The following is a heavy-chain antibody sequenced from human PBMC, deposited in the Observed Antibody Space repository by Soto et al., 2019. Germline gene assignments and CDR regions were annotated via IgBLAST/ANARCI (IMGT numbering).Heavy chain of an antibody. CDR2: IWYDGTNK. CDR1: GFIFSNYG. D-gene: IGHD5-18*01. CDR3: ARAGDIAMGTHELGAFDI. Sequence: GGSLRLSCAASGFIFSNYGMHWVRQAAGKGLEWVAVIWYDGTNKYYADSVKGRFTISRDNSKNALYLQMNSLRAEDMAVYYCARAGDIAMGTHELGAFDIWGQGTVVTVSS. V-gene: IGHV3-33*01. J-gene: IGHJ3*02.